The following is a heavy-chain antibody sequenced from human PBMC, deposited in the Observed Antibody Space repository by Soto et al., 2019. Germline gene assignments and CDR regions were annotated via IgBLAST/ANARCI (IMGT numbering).Heavy chain of an antibody. CDR2: ISSGGSYL. D-gene: IGHD2-2*01. J-gene: IGHJ2*01. V-gene: IGHV3-21*01. CDR1: GFTFSTYT. Sequence: EVQLVESGGGLVIPGGSLTLSCTASGFTFSTYTMNWVRQAPGKGLEWVSSISSGGSYLSNADGRFTISRDNAKNSLFLLLNSLRVYDTAVYYCVREACTTTTCSDGDWYFDLWGRGTLVTVSS. CDR3: VREACTTTTCSDGDWYFDL.